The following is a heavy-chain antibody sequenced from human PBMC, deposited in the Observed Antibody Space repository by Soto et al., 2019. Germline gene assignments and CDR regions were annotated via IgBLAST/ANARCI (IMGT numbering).Heavy chain of an antibody. Sequence: SETLSLTCTVSGGSISSGDYYWSWIRQPPGKGLEWILYIYYSGSTYYNPSLKSRVTISVDTSKNQFSLNLSSVTAADTAVYYCARDFRYDFWSGYYREYYYGMDVWGQGTTVTVSS. CDR2: IYYSGST. CDR1: GGSISSGDYY. CDR3: ARDFRYDFWSGYYREYYYGMDV. V-gene: IGHV4-30-4*01. D-gene: IGHD3-3*01. J-gene: IGHJ6*02.